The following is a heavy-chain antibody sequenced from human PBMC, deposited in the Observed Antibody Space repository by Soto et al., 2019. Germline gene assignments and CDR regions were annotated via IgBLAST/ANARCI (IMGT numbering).Heavy chain of an antibody. CDR1: GGSISSGDYY. D-gene: IGHD2-15*01. J-gene: IGHJ4*02. CDR2: IYHRGST. CDR3: ARAESVGHPVVTEY. Sequence: QVQLQESGPGLVKPSQTLSLTCTVSGGSISSGDYYWNLIRQHPGKGLEWIGYIYHRGSTKYNTYIQNRVTITVDTSKNQISLKLSSLSAADTAVYYCARAESVGHPVVTEYWGQGTLVTVYS. V-gene: IGHV4-31*03.